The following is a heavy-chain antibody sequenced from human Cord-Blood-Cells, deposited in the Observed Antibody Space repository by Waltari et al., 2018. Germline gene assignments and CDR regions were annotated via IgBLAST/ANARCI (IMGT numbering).Heavy chain of an antibody. CDR2: INHSGST. V-gene: IGHV4-34*01. CDR1: GGSFSGYY. Sequence: QVQLQPWGAGLLKPSETLSLTCAVHGGSFSGYYWSWIRQPPGKGLEWIGEINHSGSTNYNPSLKSRVTISVDTSKNQFSLKLSSVTAADTAVYYCARGHGELLSSTSCFDYWGQGTLATVSS. CDR3: ARGHGELLSSTSCFDY. J-gene: IGHJ4*02. D-gene: IGHD2-2*01.